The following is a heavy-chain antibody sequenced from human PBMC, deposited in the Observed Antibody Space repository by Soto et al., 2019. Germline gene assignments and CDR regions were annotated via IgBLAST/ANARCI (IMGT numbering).Heavy chain of an antibody. CDR1: GGSISSNSYY. V-gene: IGHV4-39*01. CDR3: ARHLSGYGYLYFEY. Sequence: QLQLQESGPGLVKPSETQSLTCTVSGGSISSNSYYWAWIRQPPGKGLEWIGSGYHGGNTYYNPSHKSRVTISVDTSTHQFSLQLNSVTAADKAVYYCARHLSGYGYLYFEYWGQGILVTVSS. J-gene: IGHJ4*02. D-gene: IGHD5-18*01. CDR2: GYHGGNT.